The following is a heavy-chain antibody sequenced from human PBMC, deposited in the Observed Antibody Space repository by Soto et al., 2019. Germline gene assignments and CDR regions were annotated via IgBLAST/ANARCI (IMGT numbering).Heavy chain of an antibody. D-gene: IGHD5-12*01. V-gene: IGHV3-30*18. CDR3: AKWGRGYSGYEN. Sequence: SLRLSCAASGFTFSSYGMHWVRQAPGKGLEWVAVISYDGSNKYYADSVKGRFTISRDNSKNTLYLQMNSLRAEDTAVYYCAKWGRGYSGYENWGQGTLVTVSS. CDR1: GFTFSSYG. CDR2: ISYDGSNK. J-gene: IGHJ1*01.